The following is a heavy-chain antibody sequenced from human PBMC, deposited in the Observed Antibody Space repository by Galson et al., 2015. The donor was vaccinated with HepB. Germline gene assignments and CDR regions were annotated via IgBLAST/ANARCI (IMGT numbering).Heavy chain of an antibody. CDR2: ISWNSGGI. V-gene: IGHV3-9*01. Sequence: SLRLSCAASGFTFDDFAMHWVRQAPGKGLEWVSGISWNSGGIDYADSVKGRFTISRDNAKNSLFLQMNSLRAEDTALYYCAKEATVVLPASIREYYFDYWGQGTLVTVSS. CDR3: AKEATVVLPASIREYYFDY. J-gene: IGHJ4*02. D-gene: IGHD2-2*02. CDR1: GFTFDDFA.